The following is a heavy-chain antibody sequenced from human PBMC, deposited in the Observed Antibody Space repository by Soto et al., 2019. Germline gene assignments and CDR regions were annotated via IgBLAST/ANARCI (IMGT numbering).Heavy chain of an antibody. D-gene: IGHD6-13*01. CDR2: IGTAGDT. J-gene: IGHJ6*02. V-gene: IGHV3-13*01. CDR1: GFTFSSYD. CDR3: SRARYSSISQYYYYGMDV. Sequence: GVSLRLSCAASGFTFSSYDMHWVRQATGKGLEWVSAIGTAGDTYYPGSVKGRFSISRDNVKNSLYLQMNSLRAGDTAVYYCSRARYSSISQYYYYGMDVWGQGTTVTVSS.